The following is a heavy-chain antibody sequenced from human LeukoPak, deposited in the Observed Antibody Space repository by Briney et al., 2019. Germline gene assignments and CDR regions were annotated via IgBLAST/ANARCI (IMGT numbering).Heavy chain of an antibody. CDR2: INHSGST. V-gene: IGHV4-34*01. CDR1: GGSFSGYY. J-gene: IGHJ4*02. CDR3: ARDLAGYSSSSY. D-gene: IGHD6-6*01. Sequence: SETLSLTCAVYGGSFSGYYWSWIRQPPGKGLEWIGEINHSGSTNYNPSLKSRVTISVDTSKNQFSLKLSSVTAADTAVYYCARDLAGYSSSSYWGQGTLVTVSS.